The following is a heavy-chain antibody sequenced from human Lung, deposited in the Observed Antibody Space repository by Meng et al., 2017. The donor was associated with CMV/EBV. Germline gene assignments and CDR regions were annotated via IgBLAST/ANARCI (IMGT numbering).Heavy chain of an antibody. Sequence: SCAASGFTFSDAWMTWVRQPPGKGLEWLGRIKSDTDGGTTDYAAPLKGRFTISRDDSKNTLFLQMNSLKTEDTAMYYCTTDTSGGYSYDILGQGXLVTVSS. CDR1: GFTFSDAW. CDR2: IKSDTDGGTT. V-gene: IGHV3-15*01. D-gene: IGHD3-10*01. J-gene: IGHJ3*02. CDR3: TTDTSGGYSYDI.